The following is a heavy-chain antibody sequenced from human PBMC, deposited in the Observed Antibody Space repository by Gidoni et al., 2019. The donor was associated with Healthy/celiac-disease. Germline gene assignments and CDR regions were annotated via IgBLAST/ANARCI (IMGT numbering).Heavy chain of an antibody. J-gene: IGHJ3*02. CDR3: ARAYWNDGSFDI. Sequence: EVQLVETGGGLVKPGGSLSLSCAASGFTFCSYSMNWVRQAPGKGLEWVSSISSSSSYIYYADSVKCRFTSARDNAKNSLYLQMNSLRAEDTSVYYCARAYWNDGSFDIWGQGTMVTVSS. V-gene: IGHV3-21*01. CDR2: ISSSSSYI. D-gene: IGHD1-1*01. CDR1: GFTFCSYS.